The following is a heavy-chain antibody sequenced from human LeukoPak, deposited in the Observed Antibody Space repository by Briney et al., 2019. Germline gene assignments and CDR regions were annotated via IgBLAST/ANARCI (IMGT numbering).Heavy chain of an antibody. CDR1: GFMFRSYG. CDR2: IWYDGSNK. V-gene: IGHV3-33*08. CDR3: ARGHVRGYSYGFGY. D-gene: IGHD5-18*01. Sequence: GGSLRLSCAASGFMFRSYGMHWVRQAPGNGLEWVAVIWYDGSNKYYTDSVKGRFTISRDNSNNTLYLQMNSLRVEDTAVYYCARGHVRGYSYGFGYWGQGSLVTVSS. J-gene: IGHJ4*02.